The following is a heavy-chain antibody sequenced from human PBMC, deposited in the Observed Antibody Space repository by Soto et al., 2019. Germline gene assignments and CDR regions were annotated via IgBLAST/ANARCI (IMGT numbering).Heavy chain of an antibody. Sequence: PSETLSLTCTFSGGSISSYYWSWIRQPPGKGLEWIGYIYYSGTTNYNPSLESRVTISVDTSKNQFSLKLNSVTAADTAVYYCARTLYGDNVDYWGQGTLVTVSS. V-gene: IGHV4-59*01. D-gene: IGHD4-17*01. CDR3: ARTLYGDNVDY. CDR1: GGSISSYY. CDR2: IYYSGTT. J-gene: IGHJ4*02.